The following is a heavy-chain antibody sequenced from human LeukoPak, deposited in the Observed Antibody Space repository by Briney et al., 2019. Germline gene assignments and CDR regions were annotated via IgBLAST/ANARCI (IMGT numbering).Heavy chain of an antibody. CDR2: IKYDGSEK. CDR1: GFTFSSYW. D-gene: IGHD6-13*01. J-gene: IGHJ4*02. V-gene: IGHV3-7*01. CDR3: ARDIEAAGLFLDY. Sequence: GGSLRLPCAASGFTFSSYWMTWVRQAPGKGLEWVANIKYDGSEKDYMDTVKGRFTISRDNAKNSLYLQMNSLRAEDTAVYYCARDIEAAGLFLDYWGQGTLVTVSS.